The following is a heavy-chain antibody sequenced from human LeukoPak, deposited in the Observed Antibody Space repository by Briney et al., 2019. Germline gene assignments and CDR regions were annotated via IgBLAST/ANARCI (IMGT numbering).Heavy chain of an antibody. J-gene: IGHJ5*02. D-gene: IGHD2-2*01. Sequence: ASVKVSCKASGYTFTGYYMHWVRQAPGQGLEWMGWINPNSGGTNYAQKFQGRVTMTRDTSISTAHMELSRLRSDDTAVYYCARGGAYCSSTSRYAIDWFDPWGQGTLVTVSS. CDR3: ARGGAYCSSTSRYAIDWFDP. CDR1: GYTFTGYY. CDR2: INPNSGGT. V-gene: IGHV1-2*02.